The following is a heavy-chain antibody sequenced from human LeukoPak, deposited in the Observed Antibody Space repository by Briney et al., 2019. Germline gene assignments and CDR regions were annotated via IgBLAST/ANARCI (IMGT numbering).Heavy chain of an antibody. Sequence: ASVKVSCKASGGTFSSYAISWVRQAPGQGLEWMGGIIPIFGTANYAQKFQGRVTITTDESKSTAYLELSSLRSEDTAVYYCARGHYDSSGYRYFDYWGQGTLVTVSS. CDR1: GGTFSSYA. D-gene: IGHD3-22*01. CDR2: IIPIFGTA. V-gene: IGHV1-69*05. J-gene: IGHJ4*02. CDR3: ARGHYDSSGYRYFDY.